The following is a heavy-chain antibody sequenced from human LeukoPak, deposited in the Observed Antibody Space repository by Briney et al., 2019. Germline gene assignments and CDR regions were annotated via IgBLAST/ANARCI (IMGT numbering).Heavy chain of an antibody. CDR3: ARVITGTEALDV. CDR2: IKSDGSDT. J-gene: IGHJ6*02. CDR1: GFTFSTYW. D-gene: IGHD1-20*01. V-gene: IGHV3-74*01. Sequence: PGGSLRLSCAASGFTFSTYWMHWVRQAPGEGLVWVSRIKSDGSDTSYADSVKGRFTISRDNAKNTLYLQMNSLRAEDTAVYYCARVITGTEALDVWGQGTTVTVSS.